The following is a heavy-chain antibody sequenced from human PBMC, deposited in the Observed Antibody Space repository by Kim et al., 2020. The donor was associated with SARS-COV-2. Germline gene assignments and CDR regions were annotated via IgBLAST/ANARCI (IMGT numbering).Heavy chain of an antibody. V-gene: IGHV4-39*01. CDR1: GDSISSSSYY. D-gene: IGHD3-22*01. J-gene: IGHJ2*01. Sequence: SETLSLTCTVSGDSISSSSYYWGWIRQPPGKGLEWIGSIYYSGSTYYNPSLKSRVTISVDTSKNQFSLKLSSVTAADTAVYYCARQSGITMIVVVTRGY. CDR2: IYYSGST. CDR3: ARQSGITMIVVVTRGY.